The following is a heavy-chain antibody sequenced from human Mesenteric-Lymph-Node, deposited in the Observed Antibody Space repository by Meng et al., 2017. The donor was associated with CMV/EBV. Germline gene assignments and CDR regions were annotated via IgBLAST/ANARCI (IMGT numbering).Heavy chain of an antibody. V-gene: IGHV1-2*02. D-gene: IGHD1-26*01. J-gene: IGHJ3*02. CDR3: ARDRGGSYLDAFDI. CDR2: INPKSGAT. Sequence: ASVKVSCKASGYSFTDYYIHWVRQAPGQGLDWMGWINPKSGATKYAQNFQGRITMTGDMSIDTAYLELSSLKSDDTAVYYCARDRGGSYLDAFDIWGQGTMVTVSS. CDR1: GYSFTDYY.